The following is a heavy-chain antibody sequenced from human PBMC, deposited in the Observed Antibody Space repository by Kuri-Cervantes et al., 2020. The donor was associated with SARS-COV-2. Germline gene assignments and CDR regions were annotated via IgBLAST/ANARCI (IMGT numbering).Heavy chain of an antibody. CDR1: GGTFSSYT. CDR2: IIPIFGIA. D-gene: IGHD2-21*02. V-gene: IGHV1-69*13. J-gene: IGHJ6*02. Sequence: SVKVSCKASGGTFSSYTISWVRQAPGQGLEWMGGIIPIFGIANYAQKFQGRVTITADESTSTAYMELSSLRSEDTAVYYCARAYCGGDCYSPTWYHGMDVWGQGTTVTVSS. CDR3: ARAYCGGDCYSPTWYHGMDV.